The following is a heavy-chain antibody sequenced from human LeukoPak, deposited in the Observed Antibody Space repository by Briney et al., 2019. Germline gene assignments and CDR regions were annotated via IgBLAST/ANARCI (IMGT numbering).Heavy chain of an antibody. J-gene: IGHJ4*02. V-gene: IGHV4-34*01. CDR2: IYHSGST. D-gene: IGHD2-15*01. CDR1: GGSFSGYF. CDR3: VRGRYGRGGSCLPGDY. Sequence: SETLSLTCAVYGGSFSGYFWCSIRQPRGKGLAWIGEIYHSGSTNYNPSIKSRVTISVDTTKNQVYAMLTNVTAANRGVYYVVRGRYGRGGSCLPGDYWGQGTLVTVSS.